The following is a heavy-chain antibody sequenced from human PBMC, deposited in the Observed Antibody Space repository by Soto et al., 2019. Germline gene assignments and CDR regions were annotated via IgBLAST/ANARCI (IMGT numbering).Heavy chain of an antibody. CDR1: GGTFSSYA. V-gene: IGHV1-69*13. D-gene: IGHD2-21*02. CDR2: IIPIFGTA. CDR3: ARVRDPPAYCGGDCYSHYYYGMDV. J-gene: IGHJ6*02. Sequence: SVKVSCKASGGTFSSYAISWVRQAPGQGLEWMGGIIPIFGTANYAQKFQGRVTITADESTSTAYMELSSLRSEDTAVYYCARVRDPPAYCGGDCYSHYYYGMDVWGQGTTVTVSS.